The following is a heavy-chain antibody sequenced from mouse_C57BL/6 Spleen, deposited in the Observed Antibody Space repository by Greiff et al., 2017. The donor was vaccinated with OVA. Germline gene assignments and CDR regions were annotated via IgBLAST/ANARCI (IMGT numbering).Heavy chain of an antibody. CDR2: ISDGGSYT. CDR1: GFTFSSYA. J-gene: IGHJ1*03. V-gene: IGHV5-4*03. CDR3: ARGLLLKYFDV. D-gene: IGHD1-1*01. Sequence: DVKLVESGGGLVKPGGSLKLSCAASGFTFSSYAMSWVRQTPEKRLEWVATISDGGSYTYYPDNVKGRFTISRDNAKNNLYLQMSHLKSEDTAMYYCARGLLLKYFDVWGTGTTVTVSS.